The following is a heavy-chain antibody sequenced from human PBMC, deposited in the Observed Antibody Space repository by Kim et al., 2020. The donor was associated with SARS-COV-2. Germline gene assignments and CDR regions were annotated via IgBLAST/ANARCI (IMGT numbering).Heavy chain of an antibody. J-gene: IGHJ5*02. V-gene: IGHV3-23*01. D-gene: IGHD2-15*01. Sequence: GGSLRLSCVVSGFTFSSSGMTWVRQAPGKGLECVSFIGAGGGTTYYADAVKGRFTISRDNSKNTLYLQMNSLRAEDTAVYYCAKGGGSPGWFDPWGQGTLVTVSS. CDR1: GFTFSSSG. CDR3: AKGGGSPGWFDP. CDR2: IGAGGGTT.